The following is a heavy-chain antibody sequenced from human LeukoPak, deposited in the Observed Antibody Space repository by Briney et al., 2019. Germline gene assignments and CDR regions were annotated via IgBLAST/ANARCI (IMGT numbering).Heavy chain of an antibody. CDR1: GYTFTNYG. CDR2: INPNSSGT. CDR3: AYSSSWAIDY. D-gene: IGHD6-13*01. Sequence: ASVKVSCKASGYTFTNYGVTWGRQAPGQGLEWMGWINPNSSGTNYAQEFQGRFTMTRDTSITTAYMELSRLRSDDTAIYYCAYSSSWAIDYWGQGSLVTVSS. J-gene: IGHJ4*02. V-gene: IGHV1-2*02.